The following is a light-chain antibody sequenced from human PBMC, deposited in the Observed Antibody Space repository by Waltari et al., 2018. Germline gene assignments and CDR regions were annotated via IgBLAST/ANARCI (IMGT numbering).Light chain of an antibody. Sequence: VILTQSPATLSLSPGERATLSCRGSQSVSNYLAWYQQKPGQAPRLLIHSVSSRATGIPDRFSGSGSGTEFTLTISSLEPEDVGVYHCYQHSSGYSFGQGTKVEIK. CDR1: QSVSNY. J-gene: IGKJ2*03. V-gene: IGKV3-11*01. CDR3: YQHSSGYS. CDR2: SVS.